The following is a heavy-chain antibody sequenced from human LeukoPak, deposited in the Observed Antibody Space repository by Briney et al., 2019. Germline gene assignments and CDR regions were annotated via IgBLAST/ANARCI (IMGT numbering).Heavy chain of an antibody. CDR3: ATVLAEMVYGEAFDI. Sequence: ASVKVSCKVSGYTLTELSMHWVRQAPGKGLEWMGGFDPEDGETIYAQKFQGRVTMTEDTSTDTAYMELSSLRSEDTAVYYCATVLAEMVYGEAFDIWGQGTMVTVSS. CDR1: GYTLTELS. D-gene: IGHD2-8*01. CDR2: FDPEDGET. J-gene: IGHJ3*02. V-gene: IGHV1-24*01.